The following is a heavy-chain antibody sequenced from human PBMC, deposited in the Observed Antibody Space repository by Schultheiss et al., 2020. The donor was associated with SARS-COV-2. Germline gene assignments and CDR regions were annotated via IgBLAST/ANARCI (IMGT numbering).Heavy chain of an antibody. J-gene: IGHJ4*02. V-gene: IGHV4-31*03. CDR1: GGSVSSGGYY. CDR3: AQARAWGFLRI. CDR2: TYDSGST. Sequence: SQTLSLTCTVSGGSVSSGGYYWSWIRQPPGEGLEWIGYTYDSGSTYYNPSLKSRLTISIDTSKNQFSLKLSSVTVADTAVYYCAQARAWGFLRIWGQGTLVTVSS. D-gene: IGHD3-3*01.